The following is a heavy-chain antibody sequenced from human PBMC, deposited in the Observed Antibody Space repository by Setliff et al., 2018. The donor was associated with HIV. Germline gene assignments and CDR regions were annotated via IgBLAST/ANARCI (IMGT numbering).Heavy chain of an antibody. Sequence: SETLSLTCTVSGGSISSGAYYWSWIRQPPGRGLEWIGSLYHDGNIYYNPSLKSRVTILEDTSKNHISLSLTSVTAEDTAVYFCGRIYYDFWSGQTDVWDKGTAVTVSS. CDR2: LYHDGNI. CDR3: GRIYYDFWSGQTDV. D-gene: IGHD3-3*01. CDR1: GGSISSGAYY. V-gene: IGHV4-39*02. J-gene: IGHJ6*04.